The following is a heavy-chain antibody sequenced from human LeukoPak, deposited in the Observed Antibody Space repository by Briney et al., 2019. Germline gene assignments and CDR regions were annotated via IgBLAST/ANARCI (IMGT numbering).Heavy chain of an antibody. D-gene: IGHD3-22*01. CDR2: ISSSGSTI. CDR3: ARDYYDSSGYSFDY. Sequence: AGGSLRLSCAASGFTFSDYYMSWIRQAPGKGLEWVSYISSSGSTIYYADSVKGRFTISRDNAKNSLYLQMNSLRAEDTAVYYCARDYYDSSGYSFDYWGQGTLVTVSS. CDR1: GFTFSDYY. V-gene: IGHV3-11*01. J-gene: IGHJ4*02.